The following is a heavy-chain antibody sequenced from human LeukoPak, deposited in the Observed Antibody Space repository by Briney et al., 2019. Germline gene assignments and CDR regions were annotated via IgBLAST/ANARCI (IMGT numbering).Heavy chain of an antibody. D-gene: IGHD3-22*01. J-gene: IGHJ4*02. CDR3: ARVQYYYDSSGYNYFDY. Sequence: SVKVSCKASGGTFSGYAISWVRQAPGQGLEWMGRIIPIFGTANYAQKFQGRVTITTDESTSTAYMELSSLRSEDTAVYYCARVQYYYDSSGYNYFDYWGQGTLVTVSS. CDR1: GGTFSGYA. CDR2: IIPIFGTA. V-gene: IGHV1-69*05.